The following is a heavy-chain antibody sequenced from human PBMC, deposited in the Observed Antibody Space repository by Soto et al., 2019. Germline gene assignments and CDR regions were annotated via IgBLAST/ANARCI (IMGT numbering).Heavy chain of an antibody. CDR3: ARTPIAYYYGMDV. CDR1: GYTFTGYH. CDR2: INSNSGGT. Sequence: VASVKVSCKASGYTFTGYHMHWVRQAPGQGLEWMGRINSNSGGTNYAQKFQGRVTMTRDTSISTAYMELSRLKSDDTAVYYCARTPIAYYYGMDVWGQGTTVTVSS. V-gene: IGHV1-2*06. D-gene: IGHD6-13*01. J-gene: IGHJ6*02.